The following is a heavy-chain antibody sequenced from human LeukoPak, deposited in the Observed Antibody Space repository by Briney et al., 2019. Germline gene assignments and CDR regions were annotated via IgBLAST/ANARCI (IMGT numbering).Heavy chain of an antibody. CDR1: GFTFSSYA. J-gene: IGHJ4*02. V-gene: IGHV3-64*01. CDR2: ISSNGGST. CDR3: ARDLGWDPWVTDGFDY. D-gene: IGHD2-21*02. Sequence: GGSLRLSCAASGFTFSSYAMHWVRQAPGKGLEYVSAISSNGGSTYCANSVKGRFTISRDNSKNTLYLQMGSLRAEDMAVYYCARDLGWDPWVTDGFDYWGQGTLVTVSS.